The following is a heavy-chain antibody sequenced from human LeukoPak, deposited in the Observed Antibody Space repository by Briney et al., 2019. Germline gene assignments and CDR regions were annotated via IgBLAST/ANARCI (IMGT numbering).Heavy chain of an antibody. Sequence: GGSLRLSCAASGFTFSSYWMHWVRHAPGKGLLWVSRINSDGSSTSYADSVKGRFTISRDNAKNTLYLQMNSLRAEDTAVYYCARVYSSSWYSFDYWGQGTLVTVSS. CDR3: ARVYSSSWYSFDY. D-gene: IGHD6-13*01. J-gene: IGHJ4*02. CDR2: INSDGSST. CDR1: GFTFSSYW. V-gene: IGHV3-74*01.